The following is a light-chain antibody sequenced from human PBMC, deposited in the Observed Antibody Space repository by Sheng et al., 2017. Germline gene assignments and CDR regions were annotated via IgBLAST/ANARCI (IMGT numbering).Light chain of an antibody. CDR2: KAS. Sequence: DIQMTQSPSTLSASVGDRVTITCRASQSISNWLAWYQQKPGKAPNLLIYKASSLESGVPSRFSGSGSGTEFTLTISSLQPDDFATYYCQLYNSYSYTFGQGTKLEIK. CDR1: QSISNW. J-gene: IGKJ2*01. CDR3: QLYNSYSYT. V-gene: IGKV1-5*03.